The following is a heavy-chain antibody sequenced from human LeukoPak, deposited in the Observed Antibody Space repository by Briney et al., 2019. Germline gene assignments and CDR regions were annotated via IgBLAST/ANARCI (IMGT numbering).Heavy chain of an antibody. CDR2: ISYTGSA. CDR3: ARVSKYCTNGVCYTGYYYYYMDV. D-gene: IGHD2-8*01. V-gene: IGHV4-39*07. Sequence: PSETLSLTCSVSGGSIRNSNYFWAWIRQPPGKGLEWIGVISYTGSAYYNPSLKSRVTISVDTSKNQFSLKLSSVTAADTAVYYCARVSKYCTNGVCYTGYYYYYMDVWGKGTTVTVSS. J-gene: IGHJ6*03. CDR1: GGSIRNSNYF.